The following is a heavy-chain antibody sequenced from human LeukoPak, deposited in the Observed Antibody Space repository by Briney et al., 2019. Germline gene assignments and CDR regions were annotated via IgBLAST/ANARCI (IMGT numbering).Heavy chain of an antibody. J-gene: IGHJ4*02. V-gene: IGHV4-38-2*02. D-gene: IGHD4-11*01. CDR1: GVSIGSGYH. CDR2: FNPSGKA. Sequence: PSETLSLTCSVSGVSIGSGYHWGWIRQPPGKGLEWIGAFNPSGKAYYNPSLKSRVTISVDTSKNQFPLKLSSVTAADTAVYYCASRYHYSPPRDWGQGTLVTVSS. CDR3: ASRYHYSPPRD.